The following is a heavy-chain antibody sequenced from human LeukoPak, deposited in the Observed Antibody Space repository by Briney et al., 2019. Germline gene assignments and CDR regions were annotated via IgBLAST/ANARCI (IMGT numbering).Heavy chain of an antibody. J-gene: IGHJ6*02. V-gene: IGHV3-33*01. Sequence: PGGSLRLSCAASGFTFSSYGMHWVRQAPGKGLEWVAVIWYDGSNKYYADSVKGRFTISRDNSKNTLYLQMNSLRAEDTAVYYCARRDYYGSGGDYYYYGMDVWGQGTTVTVSS. CDR2: IWYDGSNK. CDR3: ARRDYYGSGGDYYYYGMDV. D-gene: IGHD3-10*01. CDR1: GFTFSSYG.